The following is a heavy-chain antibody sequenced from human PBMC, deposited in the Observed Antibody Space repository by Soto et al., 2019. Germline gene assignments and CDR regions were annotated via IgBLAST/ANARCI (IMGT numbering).Heavy chain of an antibody. CDR1: GGSISSYY. Sequence: QVQLQESGPGLVKPPETLSLTCTVSGGSISSYYWSWIRQPPGKGLEWIGYIYYSGSTNYNPSLKSRVTISVDTSKNQFSLKLSSVTAADTAVYYCARYEVENVAKSFLFDYWGQGTLVTVSA. J-gene: IGHJ4*02. CDR2: IYYSGST. D-gene: IGHD5-12*01. V-gene: IGHV4-59*01. CDR3: ARYEVENVAKSFLFDY.